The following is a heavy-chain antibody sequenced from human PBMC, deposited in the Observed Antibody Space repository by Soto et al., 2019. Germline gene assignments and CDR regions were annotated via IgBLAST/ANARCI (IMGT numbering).Heavy chain of an antibody. J-gene: IGHJ4*02. CDR3: ARGFYDSEGYSNPFDN. CDR2: DYHSGSP. CDR1: GDTISTGGYS. Sequence: SETLSLTCGVSGDTISTGGYSCAWIRQPPGKALEWIGHDYHSGSPYYNPSLKSRVTISVDRSKNQVSLRVSSVTAADTAVYYCARGFYDSEGYSNPFDNWGQGTLVTVSS. D-gene: IGHD3-22*01. V-gene: IGHV4-30-2*01.